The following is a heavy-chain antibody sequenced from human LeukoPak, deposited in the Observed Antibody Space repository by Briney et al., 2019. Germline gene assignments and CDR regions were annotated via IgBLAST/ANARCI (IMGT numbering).Heavy chain of an antibody. CDR3: ARTGYSSSHSRDAFDI. D-gene: IGHD6-13*01. CDR2: ISSSGSTI. Sequence: GGSLRLSCAASGFTFSDYYMSWIRQAPGKGLEWVSYISSSGSTIYYAVSVKGRFTISRDNAKSSLYLQMNSLRAEDTAVYYCARTGYSSSHSRDAFDIWGQGTMVTVSS. CDR1: GFTFSDYY. J-gene: IGHJ3*02. V-gene: IGHV3-11*04.